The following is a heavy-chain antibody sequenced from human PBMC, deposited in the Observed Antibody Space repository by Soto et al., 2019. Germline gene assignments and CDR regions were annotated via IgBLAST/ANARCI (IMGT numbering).Heavy chain of an antibody. V-gene: IGHV1-18*04. CDR3: ARLLFLEWFDDY. Sequence: QVQLVQSAAEVKKPGASVKVSCKTSGYTFTSYGISWVHQAPGQGLEWMGWISTYNGNTNYAQKFQGRATMTTDTSTTTAYMELRSLKSDDTAVYYCARLLFLEWFDDYWGQGTLVTVSS. CDR2: ISTYNGNT. CDR1: GYTFTSYG. D-gene: IGHD3-3*01. J-gene: IGHJ4*02.